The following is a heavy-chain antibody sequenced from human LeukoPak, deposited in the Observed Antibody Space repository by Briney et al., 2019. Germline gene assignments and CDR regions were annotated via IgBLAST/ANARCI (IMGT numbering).Heavy chain of an antibody. D-gene: IGHD3-22*01. CDR2: ISSSSSYI. CDR3: AHTSVAVISQNYFDS. Sequence: PGGSLRLSCAASAFTFSSYSMNWVLQAPGKGLEWVSSISSSSSYIYYADSVKGRFTISRDNSKNTLFLQMNSLRAEDTAVYYCAHTSVAVISQNYFDSWGQGTLVTVSS. V-gene: IGHV3-21*04. J-gene: IGHJ4*02. CDR1: AFTFSSYS.